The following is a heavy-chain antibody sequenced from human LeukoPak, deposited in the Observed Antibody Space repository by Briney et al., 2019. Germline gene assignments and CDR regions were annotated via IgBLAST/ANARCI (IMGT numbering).Heavy chain of an antibody. Sequence: PGGSLRLSCAASGFTFSDYYMSWIRQAPGKGLEWVSYTSSSGSTIYYADSVKGRFTISRDNAKNSLYLQMNSLRAEDTAVYYCARGSFPEYDYVWGSYRPFDYWGQGTLVTVSS. CDR3: ARGSFPEYDYVWGSYRPFDY. CDR1: GFTFSDYY. D-gene: IGHD3-16*02. V-gene: IGHV3-11*04. CDR2: TSSSGSTI. J-gene: IGHJ4*02.